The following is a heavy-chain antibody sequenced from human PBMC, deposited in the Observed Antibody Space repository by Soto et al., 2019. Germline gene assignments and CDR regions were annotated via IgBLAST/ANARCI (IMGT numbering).Heavy chain of an antibody. Sequence: QLVESGGALVQPGGSLRLSCAASGFTVSSSYMSWVRQVPGQGLEWVSIMYSSDGDDPYYAASVKGRFTISRDNSRNTLYLQRSSLRAEDTAVYYCAKRKYCPIITCFDYWGQGALVTVSS. CDR3: AKRKYCPIITCFDY. D-gene: IGHD2-8*01. CDR2: MYSSDGDDP. J-gene: IGHJ4*02. V-gene: IGHV3-66*01. CDR1: GFTVSSSY.